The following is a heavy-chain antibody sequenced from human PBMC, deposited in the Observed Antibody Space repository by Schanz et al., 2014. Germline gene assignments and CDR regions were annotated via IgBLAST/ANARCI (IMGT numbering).Heavy chain of an antibody. J-gene: IGHJ4*02. CDR1: GFRFDDYA. CDR3: AKDHPSSGWPAFDV. Sequence: EVQLLESGGGLVQPGGSLRLSCVASGFRFDDYAMHWVRQAPGKGLEWVSGITRQGTTYYADFVKGRFSISRDLSSNTLYLQMNSLRADDSAIYYCAKDHPSSGWPAFDVWGQGTQVTVSS. V-gene: IGHV3-23*01. D-gene: IGHD6-19*01. CDR2: ITRQGTT.